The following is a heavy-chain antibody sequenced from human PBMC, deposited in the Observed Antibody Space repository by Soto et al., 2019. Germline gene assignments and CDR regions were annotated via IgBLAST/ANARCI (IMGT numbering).Heavy chain of an antibody. Sequence: GESLKISCQTSGYSFSAYWIGWVRQMPGKGLEWMGIIFPGDSKTTYSPTFQGQVTISADKSINTAYLQWSSLKASDTAKYYCARRRYDTSGYRYFDYWGQGTLVTVSS. J-gene: IGHJ4*02. CDR1: GYSFSAYW. CDR2: IFPGDSKT. D-gene: IGHD3-22*01. CDR3: ARRRYDTSGYRYFDY. V-gene: IGHV5-51*01.